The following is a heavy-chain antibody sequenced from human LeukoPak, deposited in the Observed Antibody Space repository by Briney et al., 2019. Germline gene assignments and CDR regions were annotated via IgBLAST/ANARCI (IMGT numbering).Heavy chain of an antibody. CDR1: GGSFSGYY. D-gene: IGHD2-15*01. CDR3: ARSGGDCSGGSCKYYFDY. Sequence: SETLSLTCAVYGGSFSGYYWSWIRQPPGKGLERIGEINHSGSTNYNPSLKSRVTISVDTTKNQFSLKLSSVTAADTAVYYCARSGGDCSGGSCKYYFDYWGQGTLVTVSS. CDR2: INHSGST. V-gene: IGHV4-34*01. J-gene: IGHJ4*02.